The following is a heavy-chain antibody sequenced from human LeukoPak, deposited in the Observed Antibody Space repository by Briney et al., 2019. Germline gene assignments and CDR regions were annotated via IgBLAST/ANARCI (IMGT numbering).Heavy chain of an antibody. Sequence: GESLKISCKGSGYSFTNYWIGWVRQMPGKGLEWMGIIYPGDSDTRYSPSFQGQVTISADKSISTAYLQWSGLRASDTAMYYCARRGPDYGERYFDLWGRGTLVTVSS. J-gene: IGHJ2*01. CDR2: IYPGDSDT. D-gene: IGHD4-17*01. CDR3: ARRGPDYGERYFDL. V-gene: IGHV5-51*01. CDR1: GYSFTNYW.